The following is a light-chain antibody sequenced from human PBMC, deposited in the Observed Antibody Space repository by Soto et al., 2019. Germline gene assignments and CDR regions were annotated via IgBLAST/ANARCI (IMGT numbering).Light chain of an antibody. V-gene: IGKV3-15*01. CDR2: GAS. CDR1: QNVGSN. Sequence: ETVMTQSPATLSVSPGERAALSCRASQNVGSNLAWYQQKPGQAPRLLVSGASTRATAIPARFSGTGSGTEFTLIIISLRSEDLAIYYCQQYNNWPPTFGPGTKVDIK. J-gene: IGKJ3*01. CDR3: QQYNNWPPT.